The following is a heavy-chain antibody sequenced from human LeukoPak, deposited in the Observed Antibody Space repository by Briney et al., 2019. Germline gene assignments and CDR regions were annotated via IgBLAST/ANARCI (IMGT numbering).Heavy chain of an antibody. Sequence: TSETLSLTCTVSGVSISSYYWSWIRQPPGKGLEWIGYIFYSGNTIYNPSLRSRVTISADTSKNHFSLRLRSVTAADTAVYYCARLAAISGSDYPDDWGQGTLVTVSP. CDR3: ARLAAISGSDYPDD. CDR1: GVSISSYY. D-gene: IGHD1-26*01. V-gene: IGHV4-59*08. J-gene: IGHJ4*02. CDR2: IFYSGNT.